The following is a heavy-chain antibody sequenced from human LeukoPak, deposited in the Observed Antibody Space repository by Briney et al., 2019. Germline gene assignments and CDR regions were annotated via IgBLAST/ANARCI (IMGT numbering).Heavy chain of an antibody. CDR3: ARDQGYSYGYTDY. CDR2: IDYSGGST. Sequence: GGSLRLSCAASDFTFSTYGMSWVRQAPGKGLEWVSGIDYSGGSTYYADSVKGRFTISRDNSKNTLYLQMNSLRAEDTAVYYCARDQGYSYGYTDYWGQGTLVTVSS. D-gene: IGHD5-18*01. CDR1: DFTFSTYG. V-gene: IGHV3-23*01. J-gene: IGHJ4*02.